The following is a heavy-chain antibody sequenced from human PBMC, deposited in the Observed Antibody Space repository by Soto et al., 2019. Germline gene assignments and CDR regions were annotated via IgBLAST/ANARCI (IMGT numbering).Heavy chain of an antibody. CDR1: GFTFSSYA. J-gene: IGHJ4*02. CDR2: ISGSGGST. D-gene: IGHD2-21*01. Sequence: EVQLLESGGGLVQPGGSLRLSCAASGFTFSSYAMSWVRQAPGKGLEWVSAISGSGGSTYYADSVKGRFTISRDNSKNTLYLQMNSLRAEDTAVYYCATGRGGGTYYFDYWGQGTLVTVSS. CDR3: ATGRGGGTYYFDY. V-gene: IGHV3-23*01.